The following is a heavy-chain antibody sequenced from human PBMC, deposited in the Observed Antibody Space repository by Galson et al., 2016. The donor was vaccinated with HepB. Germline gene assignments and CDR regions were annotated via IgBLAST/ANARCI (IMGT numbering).Heavy chain of an antibody. CDR3: NGLLWFGESPFDA. CDR1: GFTFSSYV. V-gene: IGHV3-30*03. Sequence: SLRLSCAASGFTFSSYVMHWVRQAPGKGLKWVAVISYDGSDKYYADSVKGRFTISRDNSKNTLSLQMTSLRAEDTAVYYCNGLLWFGESPFDAWGQGTLVTVSS. CDR2: ISYDGSDK. D-gene: IGHD3-10*01. J-gene: IGHJ4*02.